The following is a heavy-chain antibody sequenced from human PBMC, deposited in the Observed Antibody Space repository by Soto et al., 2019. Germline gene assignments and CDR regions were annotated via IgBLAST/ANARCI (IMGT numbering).Heavy chain of an antibody. CDR3: ARVSGSYYYGMDV. V-gene: IGHV4-4*02. CDR2: IYHSGST. CDR1: GGSISSSNW. D-gene: IGHD1-26*01. Sequence: QVQLQESGPGLVKPSGTLSLTCAVSGGSISSSNWWSWVRQPPGKGLEWIGEIYHSGSTNYNPPLTSRITRSVEKSKNQVSLKMSSVTAADTAVYYWARVSGSYYYGMDVWGPGTTVTVSS. J-gene: IGHJ6*02.